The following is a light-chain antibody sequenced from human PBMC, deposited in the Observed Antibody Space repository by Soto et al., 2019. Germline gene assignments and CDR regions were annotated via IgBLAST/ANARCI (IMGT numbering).Light chain of an antibody. CDR2: EVT. CDR3: SSYTVTNFLSYV. Sequence: QSVRTQPSWVSGSPGQAITISCTGSSSDVGGYNYVSWYQQHPGKAPKLIIYEVTYRPSGVSNRFSGSKSGNTASLTISGLQSEDEADYYCSSYTVTNFLSYVFGTGTKLTV. J-gene: IGLJ1*01. CDR1: SSDVGGYNY. V-gene: IGLV2-14*01.